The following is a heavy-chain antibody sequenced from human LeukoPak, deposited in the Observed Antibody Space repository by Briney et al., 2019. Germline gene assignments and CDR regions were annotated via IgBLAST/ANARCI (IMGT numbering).Heavy chain of an antibody. Sequence: ASVKVSCKASGYTFSKFGITWVRQAPGQGLEWIGWISPYSGNTDYLQKLQDRVTMTTDTSTNTAYMELRSLRSDDTAVYYCARRLGGYTKSEFDSWGQGTLVTVSS. CDR3: ARRLGGYTKSEFDS. V-gene: IGHV1-18*01. CDR2: ISPYSGNT. CDR1: GYTFSKFG. D-gene: IGHD3-16*01. J-gene: IGHJ4*02.